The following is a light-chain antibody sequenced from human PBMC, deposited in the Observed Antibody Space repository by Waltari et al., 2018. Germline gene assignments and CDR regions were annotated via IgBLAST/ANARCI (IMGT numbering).Light chain of an antibody. CDR2: VNSDGSH. CDR3: QTGGHGTWV. CDR1: SGHTNNI. V-gene: IGLV4-69*01. J-gene: IGLJ3*02. Sequence: QLVLTQSPSASASLGASVKLTCTLSSGHTNNIVARLQQQPEKGPRYWMKVNSDGSHSKGDEIPDRFSGSSSGAERYLTSSSLQSEDEADYYCQTGGHGTWVFGGGTKLTVL.